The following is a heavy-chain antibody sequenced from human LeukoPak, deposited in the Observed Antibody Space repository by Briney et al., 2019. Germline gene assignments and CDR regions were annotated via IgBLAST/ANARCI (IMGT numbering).Heavy chain of an antibody. J-gene: IGHJ3*02. CDR2: IYYSGST. Sequence: SETLSLTCTVSGGSISRYYWSWIRQPPGKGVEWIGYIYYSGSTNYNPSLKSRVTISVDTSKNQFSLKLSSVTAADTAVYYCARVISWDAFDIWGQGTMVTVSS. CDR3: ARVISWDAFDI. D-gene: IGHD3-16*02. V-gene: IGHV4-59*13. CDR1: GGSISRYY.